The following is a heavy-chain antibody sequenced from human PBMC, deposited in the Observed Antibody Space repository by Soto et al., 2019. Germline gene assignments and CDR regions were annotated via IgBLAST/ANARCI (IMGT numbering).Heavy chain of an antibody. V-gene: IGHV4-4*07. CDR3: AREYTETVAGPTPYYFDY. CDR1: GDSISSYY. Sequence: QVQLQESGPGLVKPSETLSLTCSVSGDSISSYYWSWIRQPAGKGLEWIGRIYTSGDTNYNPSLKSRVAMSVATSKNQFSLKVSSVTAADTAVYYCAREYTETVAGPTPYYFDYWGQGTLVTVSS. D-gene: IGHD6-19*01. CDR2: IYTSGDT. J-gene: IGHJ4*02.